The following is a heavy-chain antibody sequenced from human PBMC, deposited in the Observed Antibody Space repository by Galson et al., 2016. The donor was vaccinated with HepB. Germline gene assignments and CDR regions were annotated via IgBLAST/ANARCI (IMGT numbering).Heavy chain of an antibody. Sequence: SLRLSCAASGFTFNSYSMNWVRQAPGKGLEWVSYISSSSATTYYADSVKGRFTISRDNAKNSLYLQMNSLRAEDTAVYYCASRGGVDYWGQGTLVTVSS. CDR2: ISSSSATT. V-gene: IGHV3-48*01. J-gene: IGHJ4*02. CDR1: GFTFNSYS. CDR3: ASRGGVDY.